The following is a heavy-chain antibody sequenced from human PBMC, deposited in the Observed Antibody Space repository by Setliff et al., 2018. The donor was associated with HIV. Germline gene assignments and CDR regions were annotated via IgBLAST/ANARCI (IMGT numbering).Heavy chain of an antibody. CDR1: GYTFTGYY. Sequence: ASVKVSCKASGYTFTGYYIHWVRQAPGQGLEWMGWINPDGGGTKYAQKFQGRVTMTRDTSINTAYMELGRLRSDDTAVYYCARDEFYYGSGNYYKVDYFDPWGQGTLVTVSS. J-gene: IGHJ5*02. CDR3: ARDEFYYGSGNYYKVDYFDP. V-gene: IGHV1-2*02. CDR2: INPDGGGT. D-gene: IGHD3-10*01.